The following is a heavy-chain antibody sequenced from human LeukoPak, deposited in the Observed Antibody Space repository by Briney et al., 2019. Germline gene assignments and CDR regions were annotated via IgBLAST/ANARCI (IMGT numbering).Heavy chain of an antibody. CDR2: IYTGGST. Sequence: SQTLSLTCTVSGGSMSSGSYYWNWIRQPAGKGPEWLGRIYTGGSTNYNPSLKSGITILLDASKKQFCLKLTSVTAADSAVYYCARGNPLDYSGQGTLVTVSP. V-gene: IGHV4-61*02. D-gene: IGHD1-14*01. CDR3: ARGNPLDY. CDR1: GGSMSSGSYY. J-gene: IGHJ4*02.